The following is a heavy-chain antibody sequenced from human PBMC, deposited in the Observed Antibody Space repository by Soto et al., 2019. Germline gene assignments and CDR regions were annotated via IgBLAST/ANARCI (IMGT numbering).Heavy chain of an antibody. J-gene: IGHJ4*02. CDR1: GFTFSSYA. CDR2: ISGSGGST. Sequence: GGSLRLSCAASGFTFSSYAMSWVRQAPGKGLEWVSAISGSGGSTYYADSVKGRFTISRDNSKNTLYLQMNSLRAEDKAVYYCAKFEGGIVVVVAATSAYFDYWGQGTLVTVSS. V-gene: IGHV3-23*01. D-gene: IGHD2-15*01. CDR3: AKFEGGIVVVVAATSAYFDY.